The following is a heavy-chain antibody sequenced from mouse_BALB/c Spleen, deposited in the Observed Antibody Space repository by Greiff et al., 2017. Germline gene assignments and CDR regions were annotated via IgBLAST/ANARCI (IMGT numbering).Heavy chain of an antibody. Sequence: EVNVVESGGGLVQPGGSRKLSCAASGFTFSSFGMHWVRQAPEKGLEWVAYISSGSSTIYYADTVKGRFTISRDNPKNTLFLQMTSLRSEDTAMYYCARLLRLDYWGQGTTLTVSS. J-gene: IGHJ2*01. V-gene: IGHV5-17*02. CDR2: ISSGSSTI. CDR3: ARLLRLDY. CDR1: GFTFSSFG. D-gene: IGHD1-2*01.